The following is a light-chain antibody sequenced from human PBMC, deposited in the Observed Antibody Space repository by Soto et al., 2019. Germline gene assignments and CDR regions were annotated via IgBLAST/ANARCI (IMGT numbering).Light chain of an antibody. CDR1: QSISSY. J-gene: IGKJ2*01. V-gene: IGKV1-39*01. CDR3: QQSYSTPHT. CDR2: AAF. Sequence: DIQMTQSPSSLSASVGDRVTITCRASQSISSYLNWYQQKPGKAPELLIYAAFNLQSGVPSRFSGSGSGTDFTLTISSLQPEDFAAYYCQQSYSTPHTFGQGTNLEIK.